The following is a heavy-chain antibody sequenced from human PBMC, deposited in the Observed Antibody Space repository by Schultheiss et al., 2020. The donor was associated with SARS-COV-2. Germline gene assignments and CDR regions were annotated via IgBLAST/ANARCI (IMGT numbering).Heavy chain of an antibody. J-gene: IGHJ4*02. D-gene: IGHD3-10*01. Sequence: GGSLRLSCAASGFTFTNSAVHWVRQAPGKGLEWVAVISYDGSNKYYVDSVKGRFTISRDNAKNSLYLQMNSLRAEDTAVYYCARDPYGSGISDYWGQGTLVTVSS. CDR3: ARDPYGSGISDY. CDR1: GFTFTNSA. CDR2: ISYDGSNK. V-gene: IGHV3-30*04.